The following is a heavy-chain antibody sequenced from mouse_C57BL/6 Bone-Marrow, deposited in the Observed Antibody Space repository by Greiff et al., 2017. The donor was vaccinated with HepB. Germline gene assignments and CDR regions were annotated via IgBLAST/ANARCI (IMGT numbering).Heavy chain of an antibody. CDR3: ARAHYSGVSYSAWFAY. CDR1: GYTFTSYW. J-gene: IGHJ3*01. CDR2: INPSSGYT. V-gene: IGHV1-7*01. Sequence: QVQLQQSGAELAKPGASVKLSCKASGYTFTSYWMHWVKQRPGQGLEWIGYINPSSGYTKYNQKFKDKATLTADKSSSTAYMQLSSLTYEDSAVYYCARAHYSGVSYSAWFAYWGQGTLVTVSA. D-gene: IGHD1-1*01.